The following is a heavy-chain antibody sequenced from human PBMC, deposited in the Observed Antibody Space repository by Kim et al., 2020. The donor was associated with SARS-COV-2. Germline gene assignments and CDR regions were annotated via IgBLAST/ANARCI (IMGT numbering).Heavy chain of an antibody. Sequence: GGSLRLSCAASGFTFSSYWMSWVRQAPGKGLEWVANIKQDGSEKYYVDSVKGRFTISRDNAKNSLYLQMNSLRAEDTAVYYCARVKRGYSGYDWGFYGMDVWGQGTTVTVSS. CDR3: ARVKRGYSGYDWGFYGMDV. V-gene: IGHV3-7*03. CDR2: IKQDGSEK. J-gene: IGHJ6*02. CDR1: GFTFSSYW. D-gene: IGHD5-12*01.